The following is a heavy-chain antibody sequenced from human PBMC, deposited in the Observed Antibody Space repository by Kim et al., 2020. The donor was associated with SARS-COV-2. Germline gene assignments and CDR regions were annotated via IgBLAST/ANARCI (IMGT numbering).Heavy chain of an antibody. CDR1: GYTFTSYY. CDR2: INPSCGST. CDR3: ARCQLDYDSSRGGMDV. D-gene: IGHD3-22*01. Sequence: ASVKVSCKASGYTFTSYYMHWVRQAPGQGLEWMGIINPSCGSTSYAQKFQGRVTMTRDTSTSTVYMELSSLRSEDTAVYYCARCQLDYDSSRGGMDVWGQGTTVTVSS. V-gene: IGHV1-46*01. J-gene: IGHJ6*02.